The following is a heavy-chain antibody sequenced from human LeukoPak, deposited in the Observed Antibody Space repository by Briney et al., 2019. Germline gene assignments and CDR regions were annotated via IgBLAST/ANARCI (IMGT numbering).Heavy chain of an antibody. V-gene: IGHV3-9*01. CDR3: AKDVAPDSNYGGFDY. D-gene: IGHD4-11*01. J-gene: IGHJ4*02. CDR2: ISRNSGSI. Sequence: GGSLRLSCAASGFTFDDYAMHWVRQAPGKGLEWVSGISRNSGSIGYADSVKGRFTISRDNAKNSLYLQMNSLRAEDTALYYCAKDVAPDSNYGGFDYWGQGTLVTVSS. CDR1: GFTFDDYA.